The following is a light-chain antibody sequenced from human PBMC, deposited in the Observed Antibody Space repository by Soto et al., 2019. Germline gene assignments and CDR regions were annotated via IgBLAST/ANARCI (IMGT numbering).Light chain of an antibody. CDR1: QSISTW. CDR2: DAS. CDR3: QHYFRYPWT. J-gene: IGKJ1*01. V-gene: IGKV1-5*01. Sequence: DIQMTQSPSSLSASVGDRVNITCRASQSISTWLAWYQQQPGRAPRLLIYDASTLQSGVPSTFSGSESGTEFTLTISSLQPDDFSSYYCQHYFRYPWTFGQGTKVDIK.